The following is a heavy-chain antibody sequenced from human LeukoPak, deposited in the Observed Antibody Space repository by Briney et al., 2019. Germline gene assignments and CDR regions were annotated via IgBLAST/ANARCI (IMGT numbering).Heavy chain of an antibody. V-gene: IGHV4-39*07. CDR2: IYDSGST. Sequence: PSETLSLTCTVSGGSIRSSYYYWGWIRQPPGKGLEWIGSIYDSGSTYYNPSLKSRVTISVDTSKNQFSLKLSSVTAADTAVYYCARAATWIQLSEYYFDYWGQGTLVTVSS. CDR3: ARAATWIQLSEYYFDY. D-gene: IGHD5-18*01. CDR1: GGSIRSSYYY. J-gene: IGHJ4*02.